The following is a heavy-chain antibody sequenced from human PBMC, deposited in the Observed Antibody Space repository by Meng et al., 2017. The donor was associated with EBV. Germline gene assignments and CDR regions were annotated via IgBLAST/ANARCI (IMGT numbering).Heavy chain of an antibody. CDR2: IYHSGST. J-gene: IGHJ4*02. CDR3: ARRSLDYYDSSGFDY. CDR1: GGSISSSNW. D-gene: IGHD3-22*01. Sequence: VNPQGAGPGRVEPSGTVSLPCAVSGGSISSSNWWSWVRQPPGKGLEWIGEIYHSGSTNYNPSLKSRVTISVDKSKNQFSLKLSSVTAADTAVYYCARRSLDYYDSSGFDYWGQGTLVTVSS. V-gene: IGHV4-4*02.